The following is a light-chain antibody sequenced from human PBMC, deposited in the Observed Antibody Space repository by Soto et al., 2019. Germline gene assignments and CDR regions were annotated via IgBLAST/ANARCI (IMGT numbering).Light chain of an antibody. CDR3: QQRHMWPIT. V-gene: IGKV3-11*01. Sequence: EIVLTPSPVTLSLSPGERGTLSCRASQSVGTSLAWYQQKPGQAPRLLIYDAYNRATGIPPRFSGSGSGTDFTLTISSLEPEDSAVYYCQQRHMWPITVGQGTRLEIK. CDR1: QSVGTS. J-gene: IGKJ5*01. CDR2: DAY.